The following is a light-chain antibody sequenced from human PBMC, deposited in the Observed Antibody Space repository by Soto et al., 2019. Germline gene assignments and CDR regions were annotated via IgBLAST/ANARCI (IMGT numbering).Light chain of an antibody. Sequence: EIVLTQSPATLSLSPGERATLSCRASQSVSSYLAWYQQKPGQAPSLLIYDASNRATGIPARFSGSGSGTDFTLTISSLEPEDFAVYYCQQRSNWPPTFGQGTRLE. CDR3: QQRSNWPPT. CDR1: QSVSSY. J-gene: IGKJ5*01. V-gene: IGKV3-11*01. CDR2: DAS.